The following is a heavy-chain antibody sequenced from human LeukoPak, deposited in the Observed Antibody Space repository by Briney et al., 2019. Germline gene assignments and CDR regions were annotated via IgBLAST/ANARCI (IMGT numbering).Heavy chain of an antibody. CDR1: GFTFSRYA. CDR3: AKDPSSSWYYYYGMDV. D-gene: IGHD6-13*01. Sequence: GGSLRLSCAASGFTFSRYAMSWVRQAPGKGLEWVSAISGSGGSTYYADSVKGRFTISRDNSKNTLYLQMNSLRAEDTAVYYCAKDPSSSWYYYYGMDVWGQGTTVTVSS. J-gene: IGHJ6*02. V-gene: IGHV3-23*01. CDR2: ISGSGGST.